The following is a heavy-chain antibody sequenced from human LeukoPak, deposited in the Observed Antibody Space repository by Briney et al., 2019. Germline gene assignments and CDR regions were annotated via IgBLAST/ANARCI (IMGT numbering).Heavy chain of an antibody. CDR2: IYYSGST. V-gene: IGHV4-59*08. CDR3: ATHVGQDTAMVHDAFDI. J-gene: IGHJ3*02. CDR1: GGSFSGYY. D-gene: IGHD5-18*01. Sequence: SETLSLTCAVYGGSFSGYYWSWIRQPPGKGLEWIGYIYYSGSTNYNPSLKSRVTISVDTSKNQFSLKLSSVTAADTAAYYCATHVGQDTAMVHDAFDIWGQGTMVTVSS.